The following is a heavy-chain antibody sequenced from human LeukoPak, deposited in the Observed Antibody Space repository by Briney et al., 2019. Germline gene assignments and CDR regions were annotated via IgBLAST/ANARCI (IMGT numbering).Heavy chain of an antibody. CDR1: GFTFSSYG. CDR3: AGEQLVRSIWFDP. CDR2: ISYDGSNK. J-gene: IGHJ5*02. Sequence: GGSLRLSCAPSGFTFSSYGMHWVREAPGKGLEWVAVISYDGSNKYYADSVKGRFTISRDNAKNTLYLQMNSLRAEDTAVYYCAGEQLVRSIWFDPWGQGTLVTVSS. V-gene: IGHV3-30*03. D-gene: IGHD6-6*01.